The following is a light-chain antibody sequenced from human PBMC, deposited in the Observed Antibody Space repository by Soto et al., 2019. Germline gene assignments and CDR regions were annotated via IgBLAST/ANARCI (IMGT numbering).Light chain of an antibody. Sequence: EIVMTQSPTILSVSPGERATLSCRASQSVSSNLAWYQQKPGQAPRLLIYDVSNRATGIPARFSGSGSGTDFTLTISSLEPEDFAVYYCQQRSNWPRTFGQGTKVDIK. CDR3: QQRSNWPRT. CDR2: DVS. J-gene: IGKJ1*01. CDR1: QSVSSN. V-gene: IGKV3-11*01.